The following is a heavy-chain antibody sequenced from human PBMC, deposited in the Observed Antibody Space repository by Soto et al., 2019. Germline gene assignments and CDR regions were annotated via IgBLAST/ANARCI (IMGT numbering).Heavy chain of an antibody. CDR1: GGAVTSNY. J-gene: IGHJ5*02. CDR2: MYISGTT. CDR3: ARERAAPSWIDP. Sequence: SETLSLTCTVSGGAVTSNYWTWIRQPAGAGLEWIGRMYISGTTDYTPSLRGRATMSVDTSKNQFSLTLTSVTAADTAVYYCARERAAPSWIDPWGRGTLVAVSS. V-gene: IGHV4-4*07. D-gene: IGHD6-6*01.